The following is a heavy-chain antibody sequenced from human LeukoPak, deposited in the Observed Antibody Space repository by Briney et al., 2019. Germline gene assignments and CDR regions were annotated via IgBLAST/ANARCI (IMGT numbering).Heavy chain of an antibody. CDR2: IYYSGST. CDR3: ARDSVVTYGSHAFDI. D-gene: IGHD4-23*01. CDR1: GFTFSSYG. J-gene: IGHJ3*02. Sequence: TGGTLRLSCAASGFTFSSYGMSWVRQAPGKGLEWIGSIYYSGSTYYNPSLKSRVTISVDTSKNQFSLKLSSVTAADTAVYYCARDSVVTYGSHAFDIWGQGTMVTVSS. V-gene: IGHV4-39*07.